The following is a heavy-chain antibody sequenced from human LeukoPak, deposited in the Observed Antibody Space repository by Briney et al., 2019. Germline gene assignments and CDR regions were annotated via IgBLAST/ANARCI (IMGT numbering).Heavy chain of an antibody. CDR1: GGTFSSYA. CDR2: ISAYNGNT. CDR3: ARDYGDYGADYYYYGMDV. D-gene: IGHD4-17*01. J-gene: IGHJ6*02. Sequence: GSSVKVSCKASGGTFSSYAISWVRQAPGQGLQWMGWISAYNGNTNYAQKLQGRVTMTTDTSTSTAYMELRSLRSDDTAVYYCARDYGDYGADYYYYGMDVWGQGTTVTVSS. V-gene: IGHV1-18*01.